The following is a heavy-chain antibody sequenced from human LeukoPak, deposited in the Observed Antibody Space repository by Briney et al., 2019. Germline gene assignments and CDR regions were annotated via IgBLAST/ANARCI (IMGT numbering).Heavy chain of an antibody. J-gene: IGHJ3*02. CDR1: GYTFTGYW. D-gene: IGHD2-21*02. CDR2: IYPGDSDT. V-gene: IGHV5-51*01. Sequence: GESLKISCKGSGYTFTGYWIGWVRQMPGKGLEWMGIIYPGDSDTRYSPSFQGQVTISADKSISTAYLQWSSLKASDTAMYYCAGTRQFYCGGDCSPWAFDIWGQGTMVTVSS. CDR3: AGTRQFYCGGDCSPWAFDI.